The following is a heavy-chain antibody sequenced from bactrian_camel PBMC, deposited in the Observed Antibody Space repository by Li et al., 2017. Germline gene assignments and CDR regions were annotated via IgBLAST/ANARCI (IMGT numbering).Heavy chain of an antibody. V-gene: IGHV3S40*01. CDR3: AADPTDPTVAGCHFNY. D-gene: IGHD6*01. CDR2: IDDGGGSP. CDR1: GFTFSTYI. J-gene: IGHJ4*01. Sequence: EVQLVESGGGLVQPGGSLRLSCAASGFTFSTYIMDWVRQAPGEGLEWVSRIDDGGGSPYYSDSVKGRFTISRDNAKNTVYLQMNSLKPEDTAVYYCAADPTDPTVAGCHFNYWGQGTQVTVS.